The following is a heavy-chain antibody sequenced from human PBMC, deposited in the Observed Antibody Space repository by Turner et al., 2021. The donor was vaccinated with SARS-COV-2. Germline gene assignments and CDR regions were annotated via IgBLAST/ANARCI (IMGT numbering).Heavy chain of an antibody. J-gene: IGHJ4*02. V-gene: IGHV4-34*01. CDR3: ARGPYAVTGPFDY. D-gene: IGHD2-21*02. CDR2: INHSGST. Sequence: QVQLQQWGAGLLKPSETLSLTCAVYGGSFSGYYWSWIRQPPGKGLEWIGEINHSGSTNYNPSPKSRVTISVDTSKNQFSLKLSSVTAADTAVYYCARGPYAVTGPFDYWGQGTLVTVSS. CDR1: GGSFSGYY.